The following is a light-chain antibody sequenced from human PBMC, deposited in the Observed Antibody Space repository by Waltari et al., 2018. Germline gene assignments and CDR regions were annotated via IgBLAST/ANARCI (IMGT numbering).Light chain of an antibody. Sequence: QSALTQPASVSGSPGQSITISCTGTSSDVGGFTFVSWYQQHPGKAPKLMIYDVSKGPSGVSNPFAGAKSGNTASLTISGLQAEDEADYYCSSYTFSSTLKWVFGGGTKLTVL. V-gene: IGLV2-14*03. CDR3: SSYTFSSTLKWV. J-gene: IGLJ3*02. CDR2: DVS. CDR1: SSDVGGFTF.